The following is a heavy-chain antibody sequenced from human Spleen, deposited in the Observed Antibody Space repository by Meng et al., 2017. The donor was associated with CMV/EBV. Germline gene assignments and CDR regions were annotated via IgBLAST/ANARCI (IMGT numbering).Heavy chain of an antibody. J-gene: IGHJ4*02. CDR1: GFTFSNAW. D-gene: IGHD1-26*01. Sequence: GESLKISCAASGFTFSNAWMSWVRQAPGKGLEWVGRIKSKTDGGATDYAAPVKGRFTISRDDSKNTLYLQMNSLKTEDTAVYYCTTTSASYPRFGRNYWGQGTLVTVSS. V-gene: IGHV3-15*01. CDR3: TTTSASYPRFGRNY. CDR2: IKSKTDGGAT.